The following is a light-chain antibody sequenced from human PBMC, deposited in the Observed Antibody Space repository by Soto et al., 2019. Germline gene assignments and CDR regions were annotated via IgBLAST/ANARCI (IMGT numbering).Light chain of an antibody. Sequence: SALTQPPSGSGAPGQRVTISWTGSSSNIGAGHDVHWYRQLPGRAPRLLIYGNSXRXSWCPDRFSGAKSGTSASLAITGLQAEDEADYYCQSYDSSLSGYVFGTGTKVTVL. CDR2: GNS. CDR1: SSNIGAGHD. V-gene: IGLV1-40*01. CDR3: QSYDSSLSGYV. J-gene: IGLJ1*01.